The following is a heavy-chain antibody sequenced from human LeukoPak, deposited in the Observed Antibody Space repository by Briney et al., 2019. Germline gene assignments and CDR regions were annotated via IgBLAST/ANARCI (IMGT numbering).Heavy chain of an antibody. CDR3: ARSYGSGSYYNSYFDY. D-gene: IGHD3-10*01. V-gene: IGHV3-13*04. J-gene: IGHJ4*02. Sequence: GGSLRLSCAASGFTFSSYDMHWARQATEKGLEWVSAIGTAGDTYYPGSVKGRFTISRETAKNSLYLQMNSLRAGDTAVYYCARSYGSGSYYNSYFDYWGQGTLVTVSS. CDR2: IGTAGDT. CDR1: GFTFSSYD.